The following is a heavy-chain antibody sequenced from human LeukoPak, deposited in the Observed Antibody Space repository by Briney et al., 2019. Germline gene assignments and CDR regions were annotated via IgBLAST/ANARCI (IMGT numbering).Heavy chain of an antibody. J-gene: IGHJ4*02. Sequence: SETLSLTCTVSGGSISSSSYYWGWIRQPPGKGLEWIGSIYHSGSTYYNPSLKSRVTISVDTSKNQFSLKLSSVTAADTAVYYCARVTYDSNAYFDYWGQGTLVTVSS. CDR2: IYHSGST. D-gene: IGHD3-22*01. CDR3: ARVTYDSNAYFDY. V-gene: IGHV4-39*07. CDR1: GGSISSSSYY.